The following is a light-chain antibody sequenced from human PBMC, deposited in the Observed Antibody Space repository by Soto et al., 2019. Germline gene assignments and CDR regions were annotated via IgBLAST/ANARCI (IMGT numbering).Light chain of an antibody. CDR2: AAS. V-gene: IGKV1-39*01. CDR3: QQSFTTPLT. CDR1: QTISSY. J-gene: IGKJ4*01. Sequence: DIQMTQSPSSLSPSVGDRVTITCRASQTISSYLNWYQQKPGKAPKLLIYAASSLQSGVPSRFSGSRSGTDFTLTISSLQPEDFATYYCQQSFTTPLTFGGGTKVEIK.